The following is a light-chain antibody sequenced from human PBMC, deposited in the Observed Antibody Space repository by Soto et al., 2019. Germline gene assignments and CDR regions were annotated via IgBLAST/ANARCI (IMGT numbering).Light chain of an antibody. Sequence: DVQMTQSPSTLSASVGDRVTITCRASDSISTWLAWFQQRPGKAPKLLIYKASTLESGVPPRFSGRGSGIEFTLTISSLEPDDFATYYCQHYTSYSRTFGQGTKVEIK. J-gene: IGKJ1*01. V-gene: IGKV1-5*03. CDR2: KAS. CDR3: QHYTSYSRT. CDR1: DSISTW.